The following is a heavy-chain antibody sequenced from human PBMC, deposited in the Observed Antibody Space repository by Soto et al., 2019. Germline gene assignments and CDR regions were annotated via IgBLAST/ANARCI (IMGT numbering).Heavy chain of an antibody. CDR1: GYSFTCYW. CDR3: ARPAVDGQYNTRVEDY. J-gene: IGHJ4*02. CDR2: IYPGDSDT. Sequence: PGESLKISCKCSGYSFTCYWIGWVRQMPGKGLEWMGIIYPGDSDTRYSPSFQGQVTISADKSISTAYLQWSSLKASDTAMYYCARPAVDGQYNTRVEDYWGQGTLVTVSS. V-gene: IGHV5-51*01. D-gene: IGHD1-1*01.